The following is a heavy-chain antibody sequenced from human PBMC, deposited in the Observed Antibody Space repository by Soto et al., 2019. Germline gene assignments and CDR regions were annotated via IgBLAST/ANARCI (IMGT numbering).Heavy chain of an antibody. CDR2: IYWDDDT. V-gene: IGHV2-5*02. Sequence: QITLKESGHTLVKLTQTLTLTCTFSGLSLSTSGVGVCWFRQPSGKALEWRALIYWDDDTRYSPSMKSRLTIAKYTTRKQLVLTMTNTAPVDKATYYCAHKVRTPPYYYGMDGWGQGTTVTVSS. CDR3: AHKVRTPPYYYGMDG. CDR1: GLSLSTSGVG. D-gene: IGHD1-1*01. J-gene: IGHJ6*02.